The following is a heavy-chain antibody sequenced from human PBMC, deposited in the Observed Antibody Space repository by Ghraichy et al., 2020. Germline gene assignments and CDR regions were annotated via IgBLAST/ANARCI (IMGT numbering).Heavy chain of an antibody. D-gene: IGHD4-17*01. J-gene: IGHJ4*02. V-gene: IGHV3-7*01. CDR3: ARDPYGDYKYGGTDY. Sequence: GESLNISCAASGFSFSRHWMSWVRQAPGKGLEWVASIKSDGSDRVYVDSVKGRFIISRDNAKNSLSLEMNSLRVDDTAVYYCARDPYGDYKYGGTDYWGQGTLVRVSS. CDR2: IKSDGSDR. CDR1: GFSFSRHW.